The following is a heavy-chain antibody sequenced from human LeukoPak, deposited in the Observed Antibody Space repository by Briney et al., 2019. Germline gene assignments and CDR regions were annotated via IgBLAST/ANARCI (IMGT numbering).Heavy chain of an antibody. J-gene: IGHJ4*02. D-gene: IGHD6-13*01. CDR2: IYHSGST. CDR3: ARHSSSRIDY. Sequence: KPSETLSLTCTVSGGSISSYYWSWIRQPPGKGLEWIGYIYHSGSTYYNPSLKSRVTMSVDTSKNQFSLKLSSVTAADTAVYYCARHSSSRIDYWGQGTLVTVSS. V-gene: IGHV4-59*12. CDR1: GGSISSYY.